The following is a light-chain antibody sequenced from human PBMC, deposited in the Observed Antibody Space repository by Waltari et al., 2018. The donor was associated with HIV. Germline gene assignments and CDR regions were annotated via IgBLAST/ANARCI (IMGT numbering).Light chain of an antibody. Sequence: DIQMTQSPSSLSASVGDRVTITCRASENIRDYVNWYQQRPGKAPNLLMYSASSLLRGVPSRFSGSGSGTDFTLTITNLQPEDFATYSCQQNYNMPPTFGQGTRLEV. CDR1: ENIRDY. V-gene: IGKV1-39*01. CDR2: SAS. CDR3: QQNYNMPPT. J-gene: IGKJ1*01.